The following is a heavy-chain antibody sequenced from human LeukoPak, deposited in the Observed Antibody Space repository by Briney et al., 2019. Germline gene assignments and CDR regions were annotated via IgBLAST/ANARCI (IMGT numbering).Heavy chain of an antibody. Sequence: GGSLRLSCAASGFTFSSYAMHWVRQAPGKGLEWVAVISYDGSNKYYADSVKGRFTISRDNSKNTLYLQMNRLRVEDTAVYYCAKGSRGSCRGAYCYSFDNWGQGAVVTVSS. D-gene: IGHD2-21*02. CDR2: ISYDGSNK. CDR1: GFTFSSYA. J-gene: IGHJ4*02. V-gene: IGHV3-30*04. CDR3: AKGSRGSCRGAYCYSFDN.